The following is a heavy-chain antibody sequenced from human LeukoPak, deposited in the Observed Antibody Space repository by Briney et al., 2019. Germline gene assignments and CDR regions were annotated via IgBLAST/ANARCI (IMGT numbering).Heavy chain of an antibody. Sequence: GASVKVSCKASGGTFSSYAISWVRQAPGQGLEWMGRIIPILGIANYAQKFQGRVTITADKSTSTAYMELSSLRSEDTAVYYCARESGPCIAAAGDFDYWGQGTLVTVSS. CDR2: IIPILGIA. CDR3: ARESGPCIAAAGDFDY. D-gene: IGHD6-13*01. V-gene: IGHV1-69*04. CDR1: GGTFSSYA. J-gene: IGHJ4*02.